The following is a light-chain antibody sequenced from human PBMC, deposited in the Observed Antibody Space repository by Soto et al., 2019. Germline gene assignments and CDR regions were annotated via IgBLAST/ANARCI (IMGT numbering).Light chain of an antibody. CDR3: QQYDSYSWT. CDR2: KAF. V-gene: IGKV1-5*03. J-gene: IGKJ1*01. CDR1: KNINKW. Sequence: DIQMTQSPSTLSASVGDRVTISCRASKNINKWLAWYQQKPGQAPTVLIYKAFTLGSGVPYRFRGSGSGSEYALSISSLQPEDVATYYCQQYDSYSWTFGPGTKVEI.